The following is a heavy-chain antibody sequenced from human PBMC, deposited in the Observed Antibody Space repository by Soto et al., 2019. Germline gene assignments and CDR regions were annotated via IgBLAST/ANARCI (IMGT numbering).Heavy chain of an antibody. CDR1: GFTFSSYA. V-gene: IGHV3-30-3*01. J-gene: IGHJ6*02. D-gene: IGHD3-3*01. CDR3: ARDQFLESNYYYYGMDV. CDR2: ISYDGSNK. Sequence: PGGSLRLSCAASGFTFSSYAMHWVRQAPGKGLEWVAVISYDGSNKYYADSVKGRFTISRDNSKNTLYLQMNSLRAEDTAVYYCARDQFLESNYYYYGMDVWGQGTTVTVSS.